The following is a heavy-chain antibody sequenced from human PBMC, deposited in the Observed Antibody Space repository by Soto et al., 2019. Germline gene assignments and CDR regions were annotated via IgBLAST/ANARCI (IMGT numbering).Heavy chain of an antibody. CDR1: GLTVSGKKY. V-gene: IGHV3-53*01. D-gene: IGHD1-1*01. CDR2: LYDVDGT. J-gene: IGHJ3*01. CDR3: ASWHEREHAYDV. Sequence: DVQLVESGGGLVQPGESLRLSCAAFGLTVSGKKYVAWVRQAPGKGLEWISALYDVDGTYYADSVKGRFTTSSDSSKTTVYLQMNGLRPDDTAVYYCASWHEREHAYDVWGRGTTVTVSS.